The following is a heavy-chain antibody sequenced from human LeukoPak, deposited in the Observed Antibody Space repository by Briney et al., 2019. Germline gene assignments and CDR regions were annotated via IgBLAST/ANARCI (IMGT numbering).Heavy chain of an antibody. Sequence: KPGGSLRLSCAASGFTFSDYSMNWVRQAPGKGLEWVSSISSSGNYIYYADSMKGRFSISRDNAKNSLFLQMNSLRAEDTAVYYCATSWFGEFFDSWGQGTLVTVSS. J-gene: IGHJ4*02. V-gene: IGHV3-21*01. CDR2: ISSSGNYI. CDR1: GFTFSDYS. D-gene: IGHD3-10*01. CDR3: ATSWFGEFFDS.